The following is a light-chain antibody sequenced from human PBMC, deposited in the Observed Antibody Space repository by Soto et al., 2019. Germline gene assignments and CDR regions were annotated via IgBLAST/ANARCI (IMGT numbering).Light chain of an antibody. CDR2: DAS. CDR1: QSISSW. V-gene: IGKV1-5*01. CDR3: HRYTKTNNTWM. J-gene: IGKJ1*01. Sequence: DIQVSKSASTLYSSIGDRVTITCRASQSISSWLAWYQQKPGKAPKLLVYDASTLQSGVASRFSGSVSGTEFTLIISGLQPDDSATYCCHRYTKTNNTWMFCQGTKV.